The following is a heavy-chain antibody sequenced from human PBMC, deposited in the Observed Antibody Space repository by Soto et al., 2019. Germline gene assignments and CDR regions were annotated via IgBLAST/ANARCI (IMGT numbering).Heavy chain of an antibody. J-gene: IGHJ4*02. CDR1: GGSISGSNW. CDR2: IYHSGST. D-gene: IGHD6-6*01. Sequence: SETLSLTCAVSGGSISGSNWWSWVRQPPGKGLEWIGEIYHSGSTNYNPSLKSRVTISVDKSKNQFSLKLSSVTAADTAVYYCARDRGTIAARHFDYWGQGTLVTVSS. V-gene: IGHV4-4*02. CDR3: ARDRGTIAARHFDY.